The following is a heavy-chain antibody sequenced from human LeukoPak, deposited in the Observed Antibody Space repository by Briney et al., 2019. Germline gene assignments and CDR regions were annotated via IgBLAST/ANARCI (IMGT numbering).Heavy chain of an antibody. CDR2: IYYSGST. Sequence: PSETLSLTCTVSGGSIRSYYWIWIRQPPGKGLEWIGYIYYSGSTNYNPSLKSRVTISVDTSKNQFSLKLSSVTAADTAVYYCARDVVGRGFNYYGSGSYYDYWGQGTLVTVSS. CDR1: GGSIRSYY. D-gene: IGHD3-10*01. J-gene: IGHJ4*02. CDR3: ARDVVGRGFNYYGSGSYYDY. V-gene: IGHV4-59*01.